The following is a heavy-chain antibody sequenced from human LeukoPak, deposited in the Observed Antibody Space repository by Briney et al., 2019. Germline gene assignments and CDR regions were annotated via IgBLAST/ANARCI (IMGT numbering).Heavy chain of an antibody. J-gene: IGHJ4*02. Sequence: GGSLRLSCAASGFTFSSYGMHWVRQAPGKGLEWVSAISGSGGSTYYADSVKGRFTISRDNSKNTLYLQMNSLRAEDTAVYYCAKDPRLPDYFDYWVQGTLVTVSS. CDR2: ISGSGGST. CDR1: GFTFSSYG. V-gene: IGHV3-23*01. CDR3: AKDPRLPDYFDY.